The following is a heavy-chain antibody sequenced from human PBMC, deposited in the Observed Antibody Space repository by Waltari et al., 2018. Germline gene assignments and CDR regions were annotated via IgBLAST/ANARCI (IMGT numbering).Heavy chain of an antibody. CDR1: GFTFSSYG. CDR3: ARDGGYSGYERVDY. CDR2: IWYDGSNK. Sequence: QVQLVESGGGVVQPGRSLRLSCAASGFTFSSYGMHWVRQAPGKGLEWVAVIWYDGSNKYYADSVKGRFTISRDNSKNTLYLQMNSLRAEDTAVYYCARDGGYSGYERVDYWGQGTLVTVSS. D-gene: IGHD5-12*01. V-gene: IGHV3-33*01. J-gene: IGHJ4*02.